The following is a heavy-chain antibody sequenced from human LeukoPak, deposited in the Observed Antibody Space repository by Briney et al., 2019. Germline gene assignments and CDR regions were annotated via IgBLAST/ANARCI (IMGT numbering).Heavy chain of an antibody. CDR3: ARAAGLVWFGEFFDY. D-gene: IGHD3-10*01. Sequence: PSETLSLTCTVSGGSISSGGYYWSWIRQHPGKGLEWIGEIYHSGSTNYNPSLKSRVTISVDKSKNQFSLKLSSVTAADTAVYYCARAAGLVWFGEFFDYWGQGTLVTVSS. J-gene: IGHJ4*02. CDR2: IYHSGST. V-gene: IGHV4-39*07. CDR1: GGSISSGGYY.